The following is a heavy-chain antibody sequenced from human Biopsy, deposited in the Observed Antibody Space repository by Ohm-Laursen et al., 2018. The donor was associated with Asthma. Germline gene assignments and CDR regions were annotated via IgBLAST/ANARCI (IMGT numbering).Heavy chain of an antibody. D-gene: IGHD3-22*01. V-gene: IGHV3-53*01. Sequence: GTLSLTCAASGFTFGNFWMFWVRQAPGKGLEWVPVIYSGGTSHTADSVRSRLTISRDYSKNTLYLQMHSLRAEDTAVYYCARGDSSNWSHYYFDYWGQGTLVTVSS. CDR2: IYSGGTS. J-gene: IGHJ4*02. CDR1: GFTFGNFW. CDR3: ARGDSSNWSHYYFDY.